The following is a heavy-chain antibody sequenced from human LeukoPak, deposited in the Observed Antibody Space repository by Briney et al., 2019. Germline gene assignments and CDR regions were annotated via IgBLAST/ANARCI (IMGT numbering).Heavy chain of an antibody. D-gene: IGHD3-9*01. Sequence: GGSLRLSCGASGLSFSDSYMSWIRQAPGKGLEWVSYISPSGTTVYYTDSVKGRFTISRDNAKTSLYLQMSSLRAEDTAVYFCARADDILTGYSTPFDSWGQGTLVTVSS. J-gene: IGHJ4*02. V-gene: IGHV3-11*01. CDR3: ARADDILTGYSTPFDS. CDR1: GLSFSDSY. CDR2: ISPSGTTV.